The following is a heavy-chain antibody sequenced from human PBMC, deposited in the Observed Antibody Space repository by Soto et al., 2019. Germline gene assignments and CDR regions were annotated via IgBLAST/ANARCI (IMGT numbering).Heavy chain of an antibody. CDR2: INHSGST. CDR1: GGSFSGYY. CDR3: ARVKGGYCTNGVCYSATHVYDY. J-gene: IGHJ4*02. V-gene: IGHV4-34*01. Sequence: SETLSLTCAVYGGSFSGYYWSWIRQPPGKGLEWIGEINHSGSTNYNPSLKSRVTISVDTSKNQFSLKLSSVTAADTAVYYCARVKGGYCTNGVCYSATHVYDYWGQGTLVTVSS. D-gene: IGHD2-8*01.